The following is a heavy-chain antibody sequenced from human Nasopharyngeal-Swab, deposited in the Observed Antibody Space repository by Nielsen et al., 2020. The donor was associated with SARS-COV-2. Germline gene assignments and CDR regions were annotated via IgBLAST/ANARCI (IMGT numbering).Heavy chain of an antibody. CDR2: IRSKAYGGTT. Sequence: GASLKISCTASGSTFGDYAMSWVRQAPGKGLEWVGFIRSKAYGGTTEYAASVKGRFTISRDDSKSIAYLQMNSLKTEDTAVYYCTRETRIAVAGTLLYYYYYYMDVWGKGTTVTVSS. CDR1: GSTFGDYA. CDR3: TRETRIAVAGTLLYYYYYYMDV. V-gene: IGHV3-49*04. J-gene: IGHJ6*03. D-gene: IGHD6-19*01.